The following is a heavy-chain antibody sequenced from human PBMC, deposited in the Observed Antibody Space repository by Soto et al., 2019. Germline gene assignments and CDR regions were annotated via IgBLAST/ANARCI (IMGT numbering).Heavy chain of an antibody. Sequence: QVQLVQSGAEVKKPGASVKVSCKASGYTFTGYYMHWVRQAPGQGLEWMGWINPNSGGTNYAQKFQGWVTMTRDTSISTAYLEVSRLRSDETAVYYCARVETINYALDVWGQGTTVTVSS. J-gene: IGHJ6*02. CDR3: ARVETINYALDV. CDR1: GYTFTGYY. D-gene: IGHD1-20*01. CDR2: INPNSGGT. V-gene: IGHV1-2*04.